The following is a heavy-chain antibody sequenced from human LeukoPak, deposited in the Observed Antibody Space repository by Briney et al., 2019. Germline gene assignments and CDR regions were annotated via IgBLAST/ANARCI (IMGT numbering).Heavy chain of an antibody. V-gene: IGHV4-31*03. CDR3: ARDWGDDSSGYYCVGFDY. CDR1: GGSISSGGYY. CDR2: IYYSGST. J-gene: IGHJ4*02. D-gene: IGHD3-22*01. Sequence: PSQTLSLTCTVSGGSISSGGYYWSWIRQHPGKGLEWIGYIYYSGSTYYNPSLKSRVTISVDTSKNQFSLKLSSVTAADTAVYYCARDWGDDSSGYYCVGFDYWGQGTLVTVSS.